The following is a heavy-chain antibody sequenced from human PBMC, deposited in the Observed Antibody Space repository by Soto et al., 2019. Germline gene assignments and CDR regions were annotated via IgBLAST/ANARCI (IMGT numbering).Heavy chain of an antibody. V-gene: IGHV1-18*04. CDR1: GYTFTSYG. CDR2: ISAYNGNT. Sequence: ASVKVACKASGYTFTSYGISWVRQAPGQGLEWMGWISAYNGNTNYAQKLQGRVTMTTDTSTSTAYMELRSLRSDDTAVYYCARDYGGKYYPLFAPRGQRNLVIVYS. J-gene: IGHJ5*02. CDR3: ARDYGGKYYPLFAP. D-gene: IGHD3-22*01.